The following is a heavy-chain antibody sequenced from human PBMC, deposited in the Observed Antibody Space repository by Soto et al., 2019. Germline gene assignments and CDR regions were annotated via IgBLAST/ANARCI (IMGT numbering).Heavy chain of an antibody. J-gene: IGHJ6*02. D-gene: IGHD3-16*02. Sequence: ASVKVSCKASGYTFTSYGIGWVRQAPGQGLEWMGWISAYNGNTDYAQKLQGRVTMTTDTSTSTAYMELRSLRSDDTAVYYCARGGYYDYVWESYLRMDVWGQGTTVTVSS. V-gene: IGHV1-18*04. CDR2: ISAYNGNT. CDR3: ARGGYYDYVWESYLRMDV. CDR1: GYTFTSYG.